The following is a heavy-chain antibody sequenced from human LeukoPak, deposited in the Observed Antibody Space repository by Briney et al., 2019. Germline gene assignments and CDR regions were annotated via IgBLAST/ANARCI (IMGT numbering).Heavy chain of an antibody. D-gene: IGHD2-2*01. CDR3: AKDLYCSSTSCYYGFDP. CDR1: GFTFSSYA. Sequence: TGESLKISCAASGFTFSSYAMSWVRQAPGKGLEWVSAISGSGGSTYYADSVKGRFTISRDNSKNTLYLQMNSLRAEDTAVYYCAKDLYCSSTSCYYGFDPWGQGTLVTVSS. V-gene: IGHV3-23*01. CDR2: ISGSGGST. J-gene: IGHJ5*02.